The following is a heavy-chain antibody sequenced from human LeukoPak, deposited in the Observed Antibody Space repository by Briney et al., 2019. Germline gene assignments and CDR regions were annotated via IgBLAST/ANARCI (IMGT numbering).Heavy chain of an antibody. J-gene: IGHJ5*02. V-gene: IGHV4-4*07. CDR3: ARDPSYSSGWFDP. Sequence: PSETLSLTCTVSGDSISSYYWSWIRQPAGKGLEWIGCIYSSGSTNYNPSLKSRVTMSVDTSKNQFSLKLSSVTAADTAVYYCARDPSYSSGWFDPWGQGTLVTVSS. D-gene: IGHD6-19*01. CDR2: IYSSGST. CDR1: GDSISSYY.